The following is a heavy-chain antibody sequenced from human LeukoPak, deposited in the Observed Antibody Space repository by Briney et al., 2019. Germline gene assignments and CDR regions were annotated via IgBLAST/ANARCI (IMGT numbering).Heavy chain of an antibody. CDR3: ARERHSSGWYPFDY. V-gene: IGHV1-18*04. Sequence: ASVKVSCKASGYTFTSYYMHWVRQAPGQGLEWMGWISAYNGNTNYAQKLQGRVTMTTDTSTSTAYMELRSLRSDDTAVYYCARERHSSGWYPFDYWGQGNLVTVSS. D-gene: IGHD6-19*01. CDR2: ISAYNGNT. CDR1: GYTFTSYY. J-gene: IGHJ4*02.